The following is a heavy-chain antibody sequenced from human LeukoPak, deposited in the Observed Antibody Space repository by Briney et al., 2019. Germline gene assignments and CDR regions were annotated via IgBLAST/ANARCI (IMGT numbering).Heavy chain of an antibody. CDR2: IYYSGST. D-gene: IGHD1-26*01. J-gene: IGHJ3*02. CDR3: ARWVVGATVVNAFDI. V-gene: IGHV4-39*07. CDR1: GGSISSSSYY. Sequence: PSETLSLTCTVSGGSISSSSYYWGWIRQPPGKGLEWIGSIYYSGSTYYNPSLKSRVTISVDTSKNQFSLKLSSVTAADTAVYYCARWVVGATVVNAFDIWGQGTMVTVSS.